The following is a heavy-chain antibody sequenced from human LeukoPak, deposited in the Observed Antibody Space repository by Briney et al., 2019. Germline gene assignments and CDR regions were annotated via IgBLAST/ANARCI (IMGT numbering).Heavy chain of an antibody. CDR3: TSRDSSAPGRGY. Sequence: GGSLRLSCAASGFTFSGSAMHWVRQASGKGLEWVGRIRSKASSYATAYAASVKGRFTISRDDSKNTAYLQMNSLKTEDTAVYYCTSRDSSAPGRGYWGQGTLVTVSS. V-gene: IGHV3-73*01. CDR1: GFTFSGSA. CDR2: IRSKASSYAT. D-gene: IGHD3-22*01. J-gene: IGHJ4*02.